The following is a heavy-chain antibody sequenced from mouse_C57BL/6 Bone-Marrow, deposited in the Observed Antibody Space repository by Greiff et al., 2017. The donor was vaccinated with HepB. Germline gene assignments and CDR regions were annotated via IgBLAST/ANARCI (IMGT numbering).Heavy chain of an antibody. D-gene: IGHD1-1*01. CDR3: TRDDAYYYGRWYFDV. V-gene: IGHV5-9-1*02. CDR2: ISSGGDYI. J-gene: IGHJ1*03. Sequence: EVMLVESGEGLVKPGGSLKLSCAASGFTFSSYAMSWVRQTPEKRLEWVAYISSGGDYIYYADTVKGRFTISRDNARNTLYLQMSSLKSEDTAMYYCTRDDAYYYGRWYFDVWGTGTTVTVSS. CDR1: GFTFSSYA.